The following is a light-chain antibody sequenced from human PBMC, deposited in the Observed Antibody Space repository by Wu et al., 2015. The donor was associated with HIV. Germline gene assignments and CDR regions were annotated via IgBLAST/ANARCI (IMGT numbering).Light chain of an antibody. J-gene: IGKJ1*01. CDR2: GTS. V-gene: IGKV3-20*01. CDR1: QIVGNDY. CDR3: TYDTSRWT. Sequence: EIVLTQSPDTLSLSPGQRATLSCRASQIVGNDYIIWYQHKRGQAPRLLMYGTSNRATGIPDRFSGSGSGTDFTLTISRLEPDDFAIILSTYDTSRWTFGQGT.